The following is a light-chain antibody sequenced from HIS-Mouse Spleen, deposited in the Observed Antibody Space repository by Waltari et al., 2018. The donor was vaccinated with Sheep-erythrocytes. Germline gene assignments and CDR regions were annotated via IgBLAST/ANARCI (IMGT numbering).Light chain of an antibody. J-gene: IGLJ3*02. CDR1: SSNIGSNY. CDR2: RNN. V-gene: IGLV1-47*01. CDR3: AAWDDSLRV. Sequence: QSVLTQPPSASGTPGQRVTISCSGSSSNIGSNYVYWYQQLPGTAPKLLIYRNNPRPSGVPDRLPGSKSGTSASLAISGLRSEDEAYYYCAAWDDSLRVFGGGTKLTGL.